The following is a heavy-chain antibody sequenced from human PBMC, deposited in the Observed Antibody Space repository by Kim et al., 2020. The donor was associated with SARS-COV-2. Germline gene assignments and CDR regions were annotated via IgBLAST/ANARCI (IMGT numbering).Heavy chain of an antibody. CDR1: GFSFDDSA. J-gene: IGHJ5*02. D-gene: IGHD6-25*01. CDR2: INYNSGRI. Sequence: GGSLRLSCAVSGFSFDDSAMHWVRQAPGKGLEWVSGINYNSGRIGYADSVKGRFTISRDNAKKSLYLQMNSLRDEDTALYYCAKARLTDSNWFDPWGQGT. V-gene: IGHV3-9*01. CDR3: AKARLTDSNWFDP.